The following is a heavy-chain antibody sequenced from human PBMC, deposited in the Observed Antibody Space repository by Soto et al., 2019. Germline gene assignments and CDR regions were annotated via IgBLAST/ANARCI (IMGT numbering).Heavy chain of an antibody. CDR1: GGPFSSYT. CDR2: IIPILGIA. D-gene: IGHD2-2*01. V-gene: IGHV1-69*02. J-gene: IGHJ6*03. Sequence: ASVKVSCKASGGPFSSYTISWVRQAPGQGLEWMGRIIPILGIANYAQKFQGRVTITADKSTSTAYMELSSLRSEDTAVYYCARCSSSYYYYMDVWGKGTTVTVSS. CDR3: ARCSSSYYYYMDV.